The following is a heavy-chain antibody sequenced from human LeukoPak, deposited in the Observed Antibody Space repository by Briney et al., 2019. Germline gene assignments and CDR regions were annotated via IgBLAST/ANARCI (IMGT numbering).Heavy chain of an antibody. CDR2: IRTNTNGGTI. D-gene: IGHD1-26*01. V-gene: IGHV3-49*04. CDR1: GFTFRDHA. Sequence: PGRSLRLSCTASGFTFRDHAMSWVRQAPGKGREWVGFIRTNTNGGTIEYAASVKARFTISRDDSRSIAYLQMNSLKTEDTAVYYCIRNSGTYRGYGMDVWGQGTTVTVSS. J-gene: IGHJ6*02. CDR3: IRNSGTYRGYGMDV.